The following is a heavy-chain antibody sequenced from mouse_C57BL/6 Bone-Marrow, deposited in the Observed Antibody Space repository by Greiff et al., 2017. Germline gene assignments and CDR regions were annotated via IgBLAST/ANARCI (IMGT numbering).Heavy chain of an antibody. D-gene: IGHD1-1*01. V-gene: IGHV1-50*01. Sequence: QVQLQQPGAELVKLGASVKLSCKASGYTFTSYWMQWVKQRPGQGLEWIGEIDPSDSYTNYNQKFKGKATLTVDTSSSTAYMQLSSLTSEDSAVYYCARDYYGSSMFAYWGQGTLVTVSA. CDR3: ARDYYGSSMFAY. CDR1: GYTFTSYW. CDR2: IDPSDSYT. J-gene: IGHJ3*01.